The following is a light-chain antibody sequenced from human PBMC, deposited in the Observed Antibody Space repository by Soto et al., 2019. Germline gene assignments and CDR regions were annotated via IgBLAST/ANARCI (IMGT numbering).Light chain of an antibody. CDR3: YSYVGIIS. J-gene: IGLJ2*01. CDR2: EVN. CDR1: SSDVGSHNF. Sequence: QSALTQPASVSGSPGQSITISCTGTSSDVGSHNFVSWYQQHPGKAPELMIYEVNKRPSGVSNRFSGSKSGNTASLTISGLQAEDEADYYCYSYVGIISFSGGTKLTVL. V-gene: IGLV2-23*02.